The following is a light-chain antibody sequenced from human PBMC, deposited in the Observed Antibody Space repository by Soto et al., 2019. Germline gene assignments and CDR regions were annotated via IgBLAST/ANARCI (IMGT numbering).Light chain of an antibody. V-gene: IGKV3-11*01. CDR1: KSVSSY. CDR2: DAS. Sequence: EIVLTQSPATLSLSPGERATLSCRASKSVSSYLAWYQQKPGQAPRLLIYDASNRATGIPARFSGSGSGTDFTLTISSLEPEDFAVYYWQQRSSWPRTFGQGTKLEIK. J-gene: IGKJ2*01. CDR3: QQRSSWPRT.